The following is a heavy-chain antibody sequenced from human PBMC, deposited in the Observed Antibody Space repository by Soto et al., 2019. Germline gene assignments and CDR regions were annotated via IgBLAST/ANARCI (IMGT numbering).Heavy chain of an antibody. D-gene: IGHD3-10*01. J-gene: IGHJ4*02. CDR3: ATRITLIRGGYN. CDR2: INHSGST. CDR1: GGSFSGYY. Sequence: QVQLQQWGAGLLKPSETLSLTCAVYGGSFSGYYWSWIRQPPGKGLEWIGEINHSGSTNYNPSLNSRVSISVDTSTNQFFLKLSSVTAADTAVYYCATRITLIRGGYNWGQGTLVTVSS. V-gene: IGHV4-34*01.